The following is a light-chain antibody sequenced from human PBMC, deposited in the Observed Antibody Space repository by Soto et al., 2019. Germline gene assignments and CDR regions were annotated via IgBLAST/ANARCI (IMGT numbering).Light chain of an antibody. V-gene: IGKV1-39*01. J-gene: IGKJ1*01. CDR2: AAS. CDR1: QSIINY. Sequence: DIPMTQSPPSLSASVGDRVTITCRASQSIINYLNWYQQKPGEAPKLLIYAASSLQSGVPSRFSGSGSGTDFTLTISSLQPEDFATYYCQQSYNTPRTFGQGTKVEIK. CDR3: QQSYNTPRT.